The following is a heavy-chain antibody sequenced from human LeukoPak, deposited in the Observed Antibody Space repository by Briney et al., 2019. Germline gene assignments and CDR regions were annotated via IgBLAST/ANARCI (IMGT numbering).Heavy chain of an antibody. CDR1: GFTFSSHN. D-gene: IGHD3-22*01. CDR2: ISSSSTYI. V-gene: IGHV3-21*01. J-gene: IGHJ4*02. CDR3: AKEIYYDSSAFFDY. Sequence: GGSLRLSCAAPGFTFSSHNMNWVRQAPMKGLEWVSSISSSSTYIYYADSVKGRFTISRDNTKKSLFLQMNSLRAEDTAVYFCAKEIYYDSSAFFDYWGQGTLVTVSA.